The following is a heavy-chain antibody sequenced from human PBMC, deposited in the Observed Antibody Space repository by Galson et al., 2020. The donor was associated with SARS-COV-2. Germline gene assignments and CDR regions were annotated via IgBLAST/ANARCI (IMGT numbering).Heavy chain of an antibody. V-gene: IGHV1-18*01. Sequence: ASVKVSCKASGYTFTSYGISWVRQAPGQGIEWMGWISAYNGNTNYAQKPQGRVTMTTDTSTSTAYMELRSLRSDDTAVYYCARWFGVVIIPHYYYYMDVWGKGTTVTVSS. D-gene: IGHD3-3*01. CDR3: ARWFGVVIIPHYYYYMDV. CDR2: ISAYNGNT. CDR1: GYTFTSYG. J-gene: IGHJ6*03.